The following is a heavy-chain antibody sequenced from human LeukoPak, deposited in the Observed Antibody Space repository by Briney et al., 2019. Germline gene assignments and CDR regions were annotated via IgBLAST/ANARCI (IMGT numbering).Heavy chain of an antibody. V-gene: IGHV4-38-2*02. Sequence: PSETLSLTCTVSGYSISSGYYWAWIRQPPGKGLQWIGSIFHSGNTYYNSSLKSRVTISLDTSKNQFSLKLSSVTAADTAVYYCARRRSRQQLVRGGRWFDPWGQGTLVTVSS. CDR2: IFHSGNT. CDR3: ARRRSRQQLVRGGRWFDP. J-gene: IGHJ5*02. D-gene: IGHD6-13*01. CDR1: GYSISSGYY.